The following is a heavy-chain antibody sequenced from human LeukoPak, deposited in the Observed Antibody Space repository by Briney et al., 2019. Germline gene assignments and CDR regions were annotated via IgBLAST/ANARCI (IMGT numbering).Heavy chain of an antibody. Sequence: PGGSLRLSCAASGFTFSSYAMSWVRQAPGKGLEWVSAISGSGGSTYYADSVKGRFTISRDNSKNTLYLQMNSLRAEDTVVYYCAKALSYYYDSSGYYGSPSYYFDYWGQGTLVTVSS. J-gene: IGHJ4*02. CDR3: AKALSYYYDSSGYYGSPSYYFDY. V-gene: IGHV3-23*01. CDR1: GFTFSSYA. CDR2: ISGSGGST. D-gene: IGHD3-22*01.